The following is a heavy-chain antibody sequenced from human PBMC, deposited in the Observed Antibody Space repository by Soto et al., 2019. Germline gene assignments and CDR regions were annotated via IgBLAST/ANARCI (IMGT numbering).Heavy chain of an antibody. Sequence: QVQLVPSGAEVKKPGSSVKVSCKASGGTFSTYAITWVRQAPGQGLEWLGGIIPILGTTDYARKFQGRVTITAAESTSTVFIELSSLTSEDTAVYYCARGVGAYYFDYWGQGTLVTVSS. CDR1: GGTFSTYA. CDR2: IIPILGTT. V-gene: IGHV1-69*01. J-gene: IGHJ4*02. D-gene: IGHD1-26*01. CDR3: ARGVGAYYFDY.